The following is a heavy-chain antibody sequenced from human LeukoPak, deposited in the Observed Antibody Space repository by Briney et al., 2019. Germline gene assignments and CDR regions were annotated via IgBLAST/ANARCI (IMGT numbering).Heavy chain of an antibody. V-gene: IGHV4-39*01. CDR1: GGSISSSSYY. CDR2: IYYSGGT. Sequence: SETLSLTCTVSGGSISSSSYYWGWIRQPPGKGLEWIGSIYYSGGTYYNPSLKSRVTISVDTSKNQFSLKLSSVTAADTAVYYCARLRPTTIFGVVIIQHFDYWGQGTLVTVSS. J-gene: IGHJ4*02. D-gene: IGHD3-3*01. CDR3: ARLRPTTIFGVVIIQHFDY.